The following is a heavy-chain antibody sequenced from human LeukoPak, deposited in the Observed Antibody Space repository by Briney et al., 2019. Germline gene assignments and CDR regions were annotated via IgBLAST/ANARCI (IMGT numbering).Heavy chain of an antibody. J-gene: IGHJ4*02. CDR3: TRERSLLTYYSDSSGYSIDY. CDR2: IWYDGSSK. CDR1: GFTFDDYA. Sequence: GSLRLSCAASGFTFDDYAMHWVRQAPGKGLEWVAFIWYDGSSKYYADSVKGRFTISRDNPRNTLYLQMNSLRAEDTAVYYCTRERSLLTYYSDSSGYSIDYWGQGTLVTVSS. D-gene: IGHD3-22*01. V-gene: IGHV3-33*08.